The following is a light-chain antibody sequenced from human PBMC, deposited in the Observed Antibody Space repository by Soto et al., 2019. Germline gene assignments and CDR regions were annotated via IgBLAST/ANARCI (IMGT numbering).Light chain of an antibody. J-gene: IGLJ2*01. CDR1: SSNIGSNT. Sequence: QSVLTQPPSASRTPGQRVTISCSGSSSNIGSNTVNWYQQLPGTAPKLLNYSNNQRPSGVPDRFSGSKSGTSASLAISGLQSEDEADYYCAAWDDSLNVVVFGGGTKLTVL. CDR3: AAWDDSLNVVV. CDR2: SNN. V-gene: IGLV1-44*01.